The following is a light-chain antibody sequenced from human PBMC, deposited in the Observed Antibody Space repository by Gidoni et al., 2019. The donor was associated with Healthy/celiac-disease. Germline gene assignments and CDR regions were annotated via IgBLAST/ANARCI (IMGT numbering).Light chain of an antibody. CDR3: MQALQTPPA. CDR2: LGS. V-gene: IGKV2-28*01. Sequence: DIVMPQPPLSLPVTPGEPASISCRSSQSLLHSNGYNYLDWYLQKPGQSPQLLIYLGSNRASGVPDRFSGSGSGTDFTLKISRVEAEDVGVYYCMQALQTPPAFXXXTRLEIK. CDR1: QSLLHSNGYNY. J-gene: IGKJ5*01.